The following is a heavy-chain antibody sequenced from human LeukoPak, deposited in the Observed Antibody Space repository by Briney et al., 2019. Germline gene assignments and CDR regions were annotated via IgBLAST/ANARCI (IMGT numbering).Heavy chain of an antibody. CDR1: GCTFGDYA. CDR2: IRSKAYGGTT. V-gene: IGHV3-49*04. D-gene: IGHD2-2*02. Sequence: GGSLRLSCTGSGCTFGDYAMSWVRQAPGKGREWVAFIRSKAYGGTTEYAASVKGRFTISRDDSKSIAYLQMNSLKTEHTAVYYCTRLGSRYCSSTSCYTLDYWGLGTLVTVSS. CDR3: TRLGSRYCSSTSCYTLDY. J-gene: IGHJ4*02.